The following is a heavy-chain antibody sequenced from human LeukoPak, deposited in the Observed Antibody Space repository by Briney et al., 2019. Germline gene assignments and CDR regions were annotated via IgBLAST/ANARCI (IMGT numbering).Heavy chain of an antibody. CDR2: ICYSGST. J-gene: IGHJ3*01. Sequence: SETLSLTCTVSGGSISSYYWSWIRQPPGKGLEWIGYICYSGSTKYNPSLKSRVTISVDTSKNQFSLKLSSVTAADTAVYYCARDRLGYGDSYDAFDFWGQGTTVTVSS. CDR3: ARDRLGYGDSYDAFDF. D-gene: IGHD4-17*01. V-gene: IGHV4-59*01. CDR1: GGSISSYY.